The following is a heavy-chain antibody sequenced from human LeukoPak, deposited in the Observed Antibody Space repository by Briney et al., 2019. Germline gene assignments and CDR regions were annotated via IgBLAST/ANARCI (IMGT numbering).Heavy chain of an antibody. CDR1: GFIFDDYA. Sequence: PGGSLRLSCAASGFIFDDYAMHWVRQAPGKGLEWVSGISWNSGSIGYADSVKGRFTISRDNAKNSLYLQMNSLRAEDTALYYCAKDLAAAYGGVDYWGQGTLVTVSS. CDR3: AKDLAAAYGGVDY. CDR2: ISWNSGSI. J-gene: IGHJ4*02. D-gene: IGHD6-13*01. V-gene: IGHV3-9*01.